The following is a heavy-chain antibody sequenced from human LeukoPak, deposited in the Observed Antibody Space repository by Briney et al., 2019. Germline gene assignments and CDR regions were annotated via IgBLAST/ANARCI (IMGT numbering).Heavy chain of an antibody. D-gene: IGHD6-6*01. V-gene: IGHV1-2*02. CDR1: GYTFTGYY. J-gene: IGHJ4*02. CDR3: GRKSAARKTSEFDY. CDR2: IHPNSGGT. Sequence: ASVKVSCRASGYTFTGYYMHWVRQAPGQGLEWMGWIHPNSGGTNYAQKFQGRVPITRDTSINTAYMELSRLTSDDTAVYYCGRKSAARKTSEFDYWGQGTLVTVSS.